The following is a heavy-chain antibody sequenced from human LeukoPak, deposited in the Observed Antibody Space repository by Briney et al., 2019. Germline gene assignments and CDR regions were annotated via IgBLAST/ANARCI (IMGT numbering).Heavy chain of an antibody. Sequence: PGGSLRLSCAGSGFAFNNYAMSWVRQAPGKGLVWVSGINSDESSTTYADSVKGRFTISRDNAKNTLYLQMNNLRAEDTAVYYCARGRYYGMDVWGQGTTVTVSS. V-gene: IGHV3-74*03. CDR2: INSDESST. J-gene: IGHJ6*02. CDR1: GFAFNNYA. CDR3: ARGRYYGMDV.